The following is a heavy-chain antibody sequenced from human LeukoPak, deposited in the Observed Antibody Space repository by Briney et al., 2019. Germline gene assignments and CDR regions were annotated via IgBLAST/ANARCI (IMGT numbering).Heavy chain of an antibody. Sequence: ASVTVSCKASGYTFTSYYMYWVRQAPGQGLEWMGWISAYNGNTNYAQKLQGRVTMTTDTSTSTAYMELSSLRSEDTAVYYCARDNDSRDPPHFDYWGQGTLVTVSS. CDR2: ISAYNGNT. CDR3: ARDNDSRDPPHFDY. V-gene: IGHV1-18*04. D-gene: IGHD3-16*01. J-gene: IGHJ4*02. CDR1: GYTFTSYY.